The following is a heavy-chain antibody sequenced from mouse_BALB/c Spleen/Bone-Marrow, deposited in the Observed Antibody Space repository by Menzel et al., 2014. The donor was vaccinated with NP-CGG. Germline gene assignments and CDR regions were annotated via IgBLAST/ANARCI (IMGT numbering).Heavy chain of an antibody. CDR3: ARSGSYYYGAYWYFDV. D-gene: IGHD1-1*01. CDR1: GYTFTSYD. V-gene: IGHV1S56*01. CDR2: IYPGDGST. J-gene: IGHJ1*01. Sequence: VKLMESGPELVKPGALVKISCRASGYTFTSYDINWVKQRPGQGLEWIGWIYPGDGSTMYNEKFKGKATLTADKSSSTAYMQLSSLTSENSAVYFCARSGSYYYGAYWYFDVRGAGTTVTVSS.